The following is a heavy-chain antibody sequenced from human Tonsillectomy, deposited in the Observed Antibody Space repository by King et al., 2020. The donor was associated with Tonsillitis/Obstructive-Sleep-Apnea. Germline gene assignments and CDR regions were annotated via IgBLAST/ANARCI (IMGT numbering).Heavy chain of an antibody. CDR3: ARLTYYDFWSGPDYFDY. J-gene: IGHJ4*02. CDR1: GFSLSTSGVG. Sequence: ITLKESGPTLVKPTQTLTLTCTFSGFSLSTSGVGVGWILQPPGKTLEWLPLIYWDDDKRYSPTLKSRLNITKDTSKNQVVLTMTNMDPVDTATYYCARLTYYDFWSGPDYFDYWGQGTLVTVSS. V-gene: IGHV2-5*02. CDR2: IYWDDDK. D-gene: IGHD3-3*01.